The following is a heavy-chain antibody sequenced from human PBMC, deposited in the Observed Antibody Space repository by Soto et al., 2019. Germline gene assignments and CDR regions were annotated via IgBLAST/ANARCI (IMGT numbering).Heavy chain of an antibody. J-gene: IGHJ4*02. V-gene: IGHV5-51*01. CDR1: GYNFDTSW. CDR3: ARLSSPYYYDSSGSHFDY. Sequence: PGESLKISCKVSGYNFDTSWIGWVRQMPGKGLEWMGIIFPADSDTRYSPSFQGQVTISADKSISTAYLQWSSLKASDTAMYYCARLSSPYYYDSSGSHFDYWGQGTLVTVSS. D-gene: IGHD3-22*01. CDR2: IFPADSDT.